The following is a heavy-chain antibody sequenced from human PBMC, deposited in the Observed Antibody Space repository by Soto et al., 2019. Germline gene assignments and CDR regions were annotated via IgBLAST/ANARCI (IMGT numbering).Heavy chain of an antibody. CDR1: GGSFSGYY. V-gene: IGHV4-34*01. J-gene: IGHJ4*02. CDR2: INHSGST. CDR3: ARDTYYYDSSGYAFDY. D-gene: IGHD3-22*01. Sequence: SETLSLTCAVYGGSFSGYYWSWIRQPPGKGLEWIGEINHSGSTNYNPSLKSRVTISVDTSKNQFSLKLSSVAAADTAVYYCARDTYYYDSSGYAFDYWGQGTLVTVSS.